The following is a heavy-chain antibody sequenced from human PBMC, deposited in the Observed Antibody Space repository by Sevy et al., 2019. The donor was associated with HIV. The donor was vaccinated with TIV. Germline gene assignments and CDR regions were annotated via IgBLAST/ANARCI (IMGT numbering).Heavy chain of an antibody. Sequence: SETLSLTCAVSGYSISSGYYWGWIRQPPGKGLEWIGSIYHSGSTYYNPSLKSRVTISVDTSKNQFSLKLSSVTAADTAVYYCARGRPLAYWGQGTLVTVSS. D-gene: IGHD3-10*01. J-gene: IGHJ4*02. V-gene: IGHV4-38-2*01. CDR1: GYSISSGYY. CDR2: IYHSGST. CDR3: ARGRPLAY.